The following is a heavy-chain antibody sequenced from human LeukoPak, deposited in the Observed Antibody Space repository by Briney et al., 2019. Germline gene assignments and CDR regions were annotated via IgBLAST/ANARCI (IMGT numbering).Heavy chain of an antibody. CDR1: GGSISSYY. D-gene: IGHD5-12*01. J-gene: IGHJ4*02. CDR3: ARRPRGVATTAFDY. CDR2: IYYSGST. V-gene: IGHV4-59*08. Sequence: SETLSLTYTVSGGSISSYYWSWIRQPPGKGLEWIGYIYYSGSTNYNPSLKSRVTISVDTSKNQFSLKLSSVTAADTAVYYCARRPRGVATTAFDYWGQGTLVTVSS.